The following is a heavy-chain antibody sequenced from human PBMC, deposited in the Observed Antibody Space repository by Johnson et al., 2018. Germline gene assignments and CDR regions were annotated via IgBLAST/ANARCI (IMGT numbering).Heavy chain of an antibody. CDR3: ARARHLWDACDI. V-gene: IGHV3-7*01. CDR2: MKPDGSER. J-gene: IGHJ3*02. Sequence: VELGQAGGGLVQAGGSLRLSCAASGFTFSSYWMNWVRQAPGTGLEWVANMKPDGSERCYVSSVKGRLSISSDNAKNALQLQLNSLIAADTAVYFCARARHLWDACDIWGQGTMVTVSS. D-gene: IGHD2-21*01. CDR1: GFTFSSYW.